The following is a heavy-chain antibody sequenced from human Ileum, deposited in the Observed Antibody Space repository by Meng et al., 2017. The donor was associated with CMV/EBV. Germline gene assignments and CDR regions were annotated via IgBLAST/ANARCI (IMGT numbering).Heavy chain of an antibody. V-gene: IGHV3-23*01. Sequence: FIFSNYAMSGVRQAPGKGLEWVSVLSDNGGNTYYADSVKGRFTISRDNSKNTLYLQMNSLRAEDTAIYYCAKNPGGCSGGTCYPRDWGQGALVTVSS. CDR1: FIFSNYA. CDR3: AKNPGGCSGGTCYPRD. D-gene: IGHD2-15*01. CDR2: LSDNGGNT. J-gene: IGHJ4*02.